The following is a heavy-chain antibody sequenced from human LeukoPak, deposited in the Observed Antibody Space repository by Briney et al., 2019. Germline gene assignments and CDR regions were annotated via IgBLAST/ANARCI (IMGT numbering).Heavy chain of an antibody. D-gene: IGHD6-13*01. J-gene: IGHJ4*02. Sequence: PGGSLRLSCAASGFTFSSYSMNWVRQAPGKGLEWVSSISSSSSYIYYADSVKSRFTISRDNAKNSLYLQMNSLRAEDTAVYYCAKDDSYSSSWSDYWGQGTLVTVSS. CDR1: GFTFSSYS. CDR2: ISSSSSYI. V-gene: IGHV3-21*04. CDR3: AKDDSYSSSWSDY.